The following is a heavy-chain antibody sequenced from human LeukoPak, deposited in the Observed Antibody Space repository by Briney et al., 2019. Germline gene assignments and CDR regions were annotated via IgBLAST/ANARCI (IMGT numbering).Heavy chain of an antibody. Sequence: SETLSLTCTVSGGSISSSSYYWGWIRQPPGKGLEWIGSIYYSGSTYYNPSLKSRVTISVDTSKNQFSLNLSSVTAADTAVYYCARAGTSRHYYYYYGMDVWGQGTTVTVSS. D-gene: IGHD5/OR15-5a*01. J-gene: IGHJ6*02. CDR3: ARAGTSRHYYYYYGMDV. CDR2: IYYSGST. V-gene: IGHV4-39*01. CDR1: GGSISSSSYY.